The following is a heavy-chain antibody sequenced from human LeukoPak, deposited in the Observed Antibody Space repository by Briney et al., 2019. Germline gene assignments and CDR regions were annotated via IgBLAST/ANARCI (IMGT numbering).Heavy chain of an antibody. Sequence: SETLSLTCTVSGGSISSYYWSWLRQPPGKGLEWIGYIYYSGSTNYNPSLKSRVTISVDTSKNQFSLKLSSVTAADTAVYYCASDGSGSYWHYWGQGTLVTVSS. CDR2: IYYSGST. D-gene: IGHD3-10*01. CDR1: GGSISSYY. CDR3: ASDGSGSYWHY. J-gene: IGHJ4*02. V-gene: IGHV4-59*01.